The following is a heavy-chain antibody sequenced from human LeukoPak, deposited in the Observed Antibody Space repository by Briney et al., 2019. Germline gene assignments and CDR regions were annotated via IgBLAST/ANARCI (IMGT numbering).Heavy chain of an antibody. CDR1: GGSISSSNW. CDR3: ARGRSVGAPLGYFDY. V-gene: IGHV4-4*02. J-gene: IGHJ4*02. D-gene: IGHD1-26*01. Sequence: KPSETLSLTCAVSGGSISSSNWWSWVRQPPGKGLEWIGEIYHSGSTNYNPSLKSRVTISVDKSKNQFSLKLSSVTAADTAVYYCARGRSVGAPLGYFDYWGQGTLVTVSS. CDR2: IYHSGST.